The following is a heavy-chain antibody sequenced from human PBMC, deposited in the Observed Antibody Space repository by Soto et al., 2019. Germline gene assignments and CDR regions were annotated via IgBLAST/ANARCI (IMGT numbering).Heavy chain of an antibody. CDR3: ARATQAYYYYYMDV. J-gene: IGHJ6*03. V-gene: IGHV3-74*01. CDR1: GFTFSSYW. CDR2: INSDGSST. Sequence: GGSLRLSCAASGFTFSSYWMHWVRQAPGKGLVWVSRINSDGSSTSYADSVKGRFTISRDNAKNTLYLQMNSLRAEDTAVYYCARATQAYYYYYMDVWGKGTTVTVSS.